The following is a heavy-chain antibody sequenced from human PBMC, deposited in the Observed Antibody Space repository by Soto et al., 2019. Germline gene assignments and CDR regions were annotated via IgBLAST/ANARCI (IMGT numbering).Heavy chain of an antibody. CDR3: AGTPNALYYFDY. V-gene: IGHV4-31*03. CDR1: GDSISSIDYY. CDR2: IHRSGFA. D-gene: IGHD2-8*01. J-gene: IGHJ4*02. Sequence: PSETLSLTCTVSGDSISSIDYYWSWIRHLPGKGLEWIGYIHRSGFAYYNPSLKSRVHLSLDTPENQLSLNLNSVTAADTAVYYCAGTPNALYYFDYWGQGALVTVSS.